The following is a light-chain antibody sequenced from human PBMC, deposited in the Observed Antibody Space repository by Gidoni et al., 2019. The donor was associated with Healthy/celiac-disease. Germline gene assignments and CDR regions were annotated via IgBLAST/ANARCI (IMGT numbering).Light chain of an antibody. CDR2: CAS. J-gene: IGKJ1*01. CDR1: QTVLYSTTNNNY. V-gene: IGKV4-1*01. Sequence: FSLRERATINCKSSQTVLYSTTNNNYLAWYQQKPGQPPKLLIYCASTRESGVPDRFSGSGSGTDFTLTISRLQAEDVAVYYCQQYCTTPRTFGQGTKVEIK. CDR3: QQYCTTPRT.